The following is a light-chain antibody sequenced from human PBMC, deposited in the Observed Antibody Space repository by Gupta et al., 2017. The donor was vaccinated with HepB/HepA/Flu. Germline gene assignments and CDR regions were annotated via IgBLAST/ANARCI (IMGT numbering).Light chain of an antibody. CDR2: GAS. Sequence: DIVLTLSPGTPSLSPGARATLSCRASQSASSYYLAGYQQKPAQAPRLLIYGASSRATGIPDRLSSGGCGTDFTLTISRLEHEDDAVYYCQKYGSPPPITLGQGTRLEIK. V-gene: IGKV3-20*01. CDR1: QSASSYY. CDR3: QKYGSPPPIT. J-gene: IGKJ5*01.